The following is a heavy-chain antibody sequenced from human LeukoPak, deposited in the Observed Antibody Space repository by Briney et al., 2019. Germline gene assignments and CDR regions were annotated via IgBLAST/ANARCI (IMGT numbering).Heavy chain of an antibody. CDR3: ARSGSSWYYYFDY. D-gene: IGHD6-13*01. Sequence: SETLSLTCTVSGGSITTYYWSWIRQPPGKGLEWIGYIYYSGSTNYNPSLKSRVTISLDTSKNQFSLKLSSVTAADTAVYYCARSGSSWYYYFDYWGQGTLVTVSS. CDR2: IYYSGST. CDR1: GGSITTYY. J-gene: IGHJ4*02. V-gene: IGHV4-59*01.